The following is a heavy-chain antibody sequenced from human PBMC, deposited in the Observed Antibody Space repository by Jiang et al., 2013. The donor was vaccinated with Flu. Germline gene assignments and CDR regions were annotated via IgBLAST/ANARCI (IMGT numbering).Heavy chain of an antibody. CDR3: ARDAAGGVLWFTELSLHFDN. V-gene: IGHV1-3*01. Sequence: SGAEVKKPGASVKVSCEASGYTFTDFAMHWVRQAPGQRLEWMGWIHAGNGDTKYSQNFQDRVTITRDTSASTAYMEMSSLRSEDTAVYYCARDAAGGVLWFTELSLHFDNWGQGTLVTVSS. J-gene: IGHJ4*02. D-gene: IGHD3-10*01. CDR2: IHAGNGDT. CDR1: GYTFTDFA.